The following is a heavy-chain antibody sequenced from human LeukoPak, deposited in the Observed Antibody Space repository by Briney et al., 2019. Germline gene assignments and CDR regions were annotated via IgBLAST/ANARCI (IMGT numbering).Heavy chain of an antibody. D-gene: IGHD3-10*01. Sequence: SLKVSCKASGGTFSRYAISWVRQAPGQGLEWMGEIIPIFGTANYAQKFQGRGTITADESTSTAYSERSSLCSDDTAVYYCARAPMYYYGSGSYLDYWGQGTLVTVSS. CDR3: ARAPMYYYGSGSYLDY. CDR2: IIPIFGTA. J-gene: IGHJ4*02. V-gene: IGHV1-69*13. CDR1: GGTFSRYA.